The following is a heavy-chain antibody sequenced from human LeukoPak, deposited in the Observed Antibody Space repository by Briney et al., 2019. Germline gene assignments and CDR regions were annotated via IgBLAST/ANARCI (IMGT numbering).Heavy chain of an antibody. CDR2: ISWNSGNI. V-gene: IGHV3-9*01. Sequence: PGGSLRLSCAASGFTFNVYAMHWVRQVPGKGLEWVSGISWNSGNIGYADSVKGRFTISRDNAKNSLYLQMNSLRPEDTALYYCAKSLAVAGFDYWGQGTLVTVSS. J-gene: IGHJ4*02. D-gene: IGHD6-19*01. CDR3: AKSLAVAGFDY. CDR1: GFTFNVYA.